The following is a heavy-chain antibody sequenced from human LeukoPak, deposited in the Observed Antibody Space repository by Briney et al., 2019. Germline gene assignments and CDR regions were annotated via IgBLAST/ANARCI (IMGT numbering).Heavy chain of an antibody. J-gene: IGHJ3*02. Sequence: ASVKVSCKASGFTLIGHYLHWVRQAPGQGLQWMGWINRDSGGTKYAQNFQGRVTMTRDTSISTAYMELSRLRSDDTAVYYCARDSRLEWLLYGDAFDIWGQGTMVTVSS. CDR2: INRDSGGT. V-gene: IGHV1-2*02. CDR3: ARDSRLEWLLYGDAFDI. CDR1: GFTLIGHY. D-gene: IGHD3-3*01.